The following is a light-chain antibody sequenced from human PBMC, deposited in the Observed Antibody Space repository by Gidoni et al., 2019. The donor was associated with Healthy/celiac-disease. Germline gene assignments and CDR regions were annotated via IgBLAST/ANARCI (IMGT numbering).Light chain of an antibody. Sequence: EIQMTQSPSSLSASVGDRVTITCRASQGISSYLAWYHQKPAKAPKLLIYDASTLQSGLPSRFSGSGSGTDFTLTISSLQPEDVATYYCQKYNSAPLSFGGXTKVEIK. CDR3: QKYNSAPLS. V-gene: IGKV1-27*01. CDR2: DAS. CDR1: QGISSY. J-gene: IGKJ4*01.